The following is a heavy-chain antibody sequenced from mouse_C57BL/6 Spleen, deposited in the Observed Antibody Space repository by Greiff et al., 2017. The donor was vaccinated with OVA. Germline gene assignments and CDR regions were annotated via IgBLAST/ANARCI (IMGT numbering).Heavy chain of an antibody. Sequence: QVQLQQSGAELVKPGASVKISCKASGYAFSSYWMNWVKQRPGKGLEWIGQIYPGDGDTNYNGKFKGKATLTADKSSSTAYMQLSSLTSEDSAVYFCARNFGYGSSNWYFDVWGTGTTVTVSS. CDR2: IYPGDGDT. J-gene: IGHJ1*03. V-gene: IGHV1-80*01. CDR1: GYAFSSYW. CDR3: ARNFGYGSSNWYFDV. D-gene: IGHD1-1*01.